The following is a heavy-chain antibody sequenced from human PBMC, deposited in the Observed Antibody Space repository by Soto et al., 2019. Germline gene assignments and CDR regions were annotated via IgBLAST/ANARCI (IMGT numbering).Heavy chain of an antibody. D-gene: IGHD3-10*01. CDR1: GGHITTCY. J-gene: IGHJ3*02. V-gene: IGHV4-59*01. CDR3: ARVWGGAFDI. Sequence: PQALSPSCTGSGGHITTCYWSWIRQPPGKGLEWIGYIYYSGSTNYNPSLKSRVTISVDTSKNQFSLKLSSVTAADTAVYYCARVWGGAFDIWGQGTMVT. CDR2: IYYSGST.